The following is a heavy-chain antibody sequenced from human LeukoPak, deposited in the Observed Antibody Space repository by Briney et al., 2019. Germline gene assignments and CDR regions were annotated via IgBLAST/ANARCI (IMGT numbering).Heavy chain of an antibody. CDR3: ARDRSGYYSVHFDY. CDR1: GYTFTGYY. D-gene: IGHD3-3*01. Sequence: ASVKVSCKTSGYTFTGYYMHWVRQAPGQGLEWMGWINPNSGGTNYAQKFQGRVTMTRDTSISTAYMELSRLRSDDTAVYYCARDRSGYYSVHFDYWGQGTLVTVSS. V-gene: IGHV1-2*02. CDR2: INPNSGGT. J-gene: IGHJ4*02.